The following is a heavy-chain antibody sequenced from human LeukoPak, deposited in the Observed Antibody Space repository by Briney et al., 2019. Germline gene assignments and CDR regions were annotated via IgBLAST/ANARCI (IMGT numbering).Heavy chain of an antibody. CDR1: GFTFSDYY. CDR2: ISSSGTTI. V-gene: IGHV3-11*01. D-gene: IGHD1-26*01. J-gene: IGHJ4*02. CDR3: ARDYRSTFDY. Sequence: GGSLRLSCAASGFTFSDYYMSWIRQAPGKGLEWVSYISSSGTTISYTDSVKGRFTISRDNAKNSLYLQMNGLRAEDTAVYYCARDYRSTFDYWGQGTLVTVSS.